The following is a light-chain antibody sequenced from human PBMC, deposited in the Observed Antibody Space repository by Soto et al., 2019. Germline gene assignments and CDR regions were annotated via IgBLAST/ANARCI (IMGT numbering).Light chain of an antibody. CDR3: CSYTTSNTRQIV. V-gene: IGLV2-14*01. Sequence: QSVVAQPASVSGSPGQSVTISCTGTRSDVGGYNYVSWYQQHPGKAPKFMIYDVSNRPSGVSNRFSGSKSGDTASLTISGLQAEDEADYYCCSYTTSNTRQIVFGTGTKVTVL. CDR2: DVS. J-gene: IGLJ1*01. CDR1: RSDVGGYNY.